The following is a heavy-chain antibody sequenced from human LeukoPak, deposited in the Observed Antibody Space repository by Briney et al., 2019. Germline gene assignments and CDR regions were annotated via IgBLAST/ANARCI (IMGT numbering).Heavy chain of an antibody. V-gene: IGHV4-59*01. Sequence: SETLSLTCTVSGGSISSYYWSWIRQPPGKGLEWIGYIHYSGSTNYNPSLKSRVIVSVDTSKNQFSLKLSSVTATDTAVYYCARDLGYGDPFDYWGQGTLVTVSS. CDR1: GGSISSYY. J-gene: IGHJ4*02. CDR3: ARDLGYGDPFDY. CDR2: IHYSGST. D-gene: IGHD4-17*01.